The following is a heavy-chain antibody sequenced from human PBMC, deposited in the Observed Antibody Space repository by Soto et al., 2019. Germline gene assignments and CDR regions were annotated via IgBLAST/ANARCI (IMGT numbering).Heavy chain of an antibody. J-gene: IGHJ4*02. Sequence: QVQLVQSGAEVKKPGSSVKVSCKASGGTFSSYAISWVRQAPGQGLEWMGGIIPIFGTANYAQKFQGRVTITADESTSTAYMGLSSLRSEDTAVYYCARDIGYYDILTGYYDYWGQGTLVTVSS. CDR2: IIPIFGTA. CDR3: ARDIGYYDILTGYYDY. D-gene: IGHD3-9*01. V-gene: IGHV1-69*01. CDR1: GGTFSSYA.